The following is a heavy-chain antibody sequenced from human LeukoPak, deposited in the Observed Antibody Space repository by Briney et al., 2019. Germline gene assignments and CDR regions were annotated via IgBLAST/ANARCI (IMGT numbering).Heavy chain of an antibody. CDR1: DFSFSNYS. CDR3: ARDSLTSAVCFDY. V-gene: IGHV3-74*01. CDR2: INSDGSRT. Sequence: GGSLRLSCAASDFSFSNYSMHWVRQAPGKGLVWVSRINSDGSRTNYADSVRGRFTISRDNAKNTLYLQINSLRAEDTAVFRCARDSLTSAVCFDYWGQGTLVSVSS. J-gene: IGHJ4*02. D-gene: IGHD2-8*01.